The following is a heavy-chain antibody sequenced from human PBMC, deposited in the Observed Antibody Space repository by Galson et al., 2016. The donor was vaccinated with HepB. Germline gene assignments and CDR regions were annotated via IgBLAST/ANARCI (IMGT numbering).Heavy chain of an antibody. Sequence: SLRLSCAISGFTFNDYDMHWVRQGTGESLEWVATMGPAGDKFYPGSVKGRFTVSRESAKNSLYLQMDSLRAGDSGVYYWASGPHWNHAYWGQGTLVPVSS. J-gene: IGHJ4*02. CDR2: MGPAGDK. D-gene: IGHD1-1*01. CDR1: GFTFNDYD. V-gene: IGHV3-13*01. CDR3: ASGPHWNHAY.